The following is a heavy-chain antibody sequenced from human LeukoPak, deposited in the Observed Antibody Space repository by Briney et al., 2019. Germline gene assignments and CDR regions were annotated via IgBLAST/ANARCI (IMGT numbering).Heavy chain of an antibody. D-gene: IGHD6-13*01. CDR1: GFTFSTYS. V-gene: IGHV3-48*02. CDR3: ARYSSSFQGYYYAMDV. J-gene: IGHJ6*02. Sequence: GGSLRLSCAASGFTFSTYSMNWVRQAPGKGLEWVSYISSSSNTIYYADSVRGRFTISRDNAKNSLYLQMNSLRDEDTAVYYCARYSSSFQGYYYAMDVWGQGTLVTVSS. CDR2: ISSSSNTI.